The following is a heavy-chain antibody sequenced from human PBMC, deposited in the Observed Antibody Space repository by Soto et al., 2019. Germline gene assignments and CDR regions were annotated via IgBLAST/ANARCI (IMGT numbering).Heavy chain of an antibody. Sequence: SETLSLTCTVSGGSISSYYWSWSRQPPGKGLEWIGYIYYSGSTNYNPSLKSRVTISVDTSKNQFSLKLSSVTAADTAVYYCARVGYYDYVWGSYRQKGGAFDIWGQGTMVTVSS. J-gene: IGHJ3*02. CDR3: ARVGYYDYVWGSYRQKGGAFDI. D-gene: IGHD3-16*02. V-gene: IGHV4-59*01. CDR2: IYYSGST. CDR1: GGSISSYY.